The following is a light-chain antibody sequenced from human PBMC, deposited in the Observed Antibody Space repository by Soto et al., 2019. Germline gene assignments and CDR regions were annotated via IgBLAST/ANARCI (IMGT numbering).Light chain of an antibody. CDR1: QSISTW. J-gene: IGKJ5*01. Sequence: DIQVTQSPSTLSATIGDRVTITCRASQSISTWLAWYQQKPGKAPKLLIYKASSLESGVPPRFSGSGSGTEFTLTISNLQPEDLASYYCQQYDSYSITFGQGTRLEIK. V-gene: IGKV1-5*03. CDR2: KAS. CDR3: QQYDSYSIT.